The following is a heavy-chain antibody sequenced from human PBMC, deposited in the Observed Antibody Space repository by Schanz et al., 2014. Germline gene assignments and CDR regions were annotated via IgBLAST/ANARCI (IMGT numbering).Heavy chain of an antibody. D-gene: IGHD3-10*01. J-gene: IGHJ6*02. Sequence: QVQLQESGPGLVKPSGTLSLTCAVSGGSISNANWWSWVRQPPGKGLQWIGEVYHSGGTNYNPSLKRRVPISLAVSKNQFSLRLNSVTAADTSVYFCARWKKDHYAFGTYRGNYYAVDVWGQGTTVTVSS. CDR3: ARWKKDHYAFGTYRGNYYAVDV. CDR1: GGSISNANW. V-gene: IGHV4-4*02. CDR2: VYHSGGT.